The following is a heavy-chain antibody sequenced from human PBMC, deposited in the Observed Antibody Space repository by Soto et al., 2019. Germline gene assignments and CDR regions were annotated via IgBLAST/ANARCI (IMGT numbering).Heavy chain of an antibody. Sequence: GGSLRLSCATSGFTFSSFWVSWVRQAPGKGLEWLANIKPDGSEKNFADSVKGRFTISRENTNNSLYLQMDSLRAEDTAVYYCARITAGAYRASDIWGQGTMVTVSS. V-gene: IGHV3-7*04. CDR3: ARITAGAYRASDI. J-gene: IGHJ3*02. CDR1: GFTFSSFW. CDR2: IKPDGSEK. D-gene: IGHD3-16*01.